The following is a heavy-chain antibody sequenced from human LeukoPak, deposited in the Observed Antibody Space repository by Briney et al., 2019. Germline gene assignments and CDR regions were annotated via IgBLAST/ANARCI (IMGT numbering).Heavy chain of an antibody. CDR2: INTNTGNP. Sequence: GASVKVSCKASGGTFSSYAISWVRQAPGQGLEWMGWINTNTGNPTYGQGFTGRFVFPLDTSVSTAYLQISSLKAEDTAVYYCARDQSLGAFDIWGQGTMVTVSS. V-gene: IGHV7-4-1*02. CDR1: GGTFSSYA. D-gene: IGHD3-16*01. J-gene: IGHJ3*02. CDR3: ARDQSLGAFDI.